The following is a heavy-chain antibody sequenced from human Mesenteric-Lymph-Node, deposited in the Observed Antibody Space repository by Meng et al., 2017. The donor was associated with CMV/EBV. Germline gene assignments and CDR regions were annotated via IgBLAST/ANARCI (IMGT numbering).Heavy chain of an antibody. D-gene: IGHD2-21*01. CDR1: GYTLSGYY. CDR3: ARGGDRGEEDF. V-gene: IGHV1-2*02. Sequence: ASVKVSCKASGYTLSGYYVNWVRQAPGQGLEWMAWIDPNSGGTNYAQKFQGRVSVTRERSINTAYMELSRLTSDDTAVYYWARGGDRGEEDFWGQGTLVTVSS. J-gene: IGHJ4*02. CDR2: IDPNSGGT.